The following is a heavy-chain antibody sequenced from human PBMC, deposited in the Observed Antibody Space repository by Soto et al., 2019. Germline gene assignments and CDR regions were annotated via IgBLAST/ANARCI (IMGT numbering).Heavy chain of an antibody. J-gene: IGHJ4*02. CDR2: ISSSGTST. CDR3: ARVVGRRFLDY. D-gene: IGHD1-1*01. V-gene: IGHV3-11*01. Sequence: GGSLRLSCVVSGFSLSDYYMGWLRQAPGQGLEWVGYISSSGTSTFNVDSVKGRFTISRDNAKNSLFLQMESVKVEDTGMYYCARVVGRRFLDYWGQGTLVTVSS. CDR1: GFSLSDYY.